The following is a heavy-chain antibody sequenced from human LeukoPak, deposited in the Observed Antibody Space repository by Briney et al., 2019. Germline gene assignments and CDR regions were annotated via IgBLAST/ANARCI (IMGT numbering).Heavy chain of an antibody. CDR3: AREVVLTGVSVFDH. Sequence: GGSLRLSCAASGFTFSIYWIHWVRQAPGKGLVWVSRINSDGSSTIYADSVKGRFTISRDNAGNTVYLQMNSLRAEDTAVYFCAREVVLTGVSVFDHWGQGALVTVSS. V-gene: IGHV3-74*01. CDR1: GFTFSIYW. J-gene: IGHJ4*02. D-gene: IGHD2-21*02. CDR2: INSDGSST.